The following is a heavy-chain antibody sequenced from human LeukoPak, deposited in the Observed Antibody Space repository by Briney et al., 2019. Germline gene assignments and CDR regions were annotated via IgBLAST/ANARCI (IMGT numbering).Heavy chain of an antibody. V-gene: IGHV3-30*02. D-gene: IGHD3-10*01. CDR1: GFTFSSYG. Sequence: GGSLRLSCAASGFTFSSYGMHWVRQAPGKGLEWVAFIRHDGSNKYYADSVKGRFTISRDNSKNTLYLQMNSLRAEDTAVYYCAKDRSSDPDLDYFDYWGQGTLVTVSS. CDR2: IRHDGSNK. CDR3: AKDRSSDPDLDYFDY. J-gene: IGHJ4*02.